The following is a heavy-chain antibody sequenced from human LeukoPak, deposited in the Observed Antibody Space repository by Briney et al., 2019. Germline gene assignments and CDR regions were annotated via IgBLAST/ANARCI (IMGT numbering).Heavy chain of an antibody. CDR2: IYYSGST. J-gene: IGHJ4*02. D-gene: IGHD1-20*01. Sequence: PSETLSLTCTFSGGSISSGDYYWSWIRQPPGKGLEWIGYIYYSGSTYYNPSLKSRVTISVDTSKNQFSLKLSSVTAADTAVYYCARSYNWNDGFDYWGQGTLVTVSS. CDR1: GGSISSGDYY. V-gene: IGHV4-30-4*01. CDR3: ARSYNWNDGFDY.